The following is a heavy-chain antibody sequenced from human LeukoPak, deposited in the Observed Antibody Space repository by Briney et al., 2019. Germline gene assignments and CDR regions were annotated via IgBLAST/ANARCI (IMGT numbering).Heavy chain of an antibody. D-gene: IGHD3-22*01. V-gene: IGHV1-18*01. CDR3: ARDELTYYYDSSGSPFDY. Sequence: ASVKVSCKASGYTFTSYGISWVRQAPGQGLEGMGWISAYNGNTNYAQKLQGRVTMTTDTSTSTAYMELRSLRSDDTAVYYCARDELTYYYDSSGSPFDYWGQGTLVTVSS. J-gene: IGHJ4*02. CDR2: ISAYNGNT. CDR1: GYTFTSYG.